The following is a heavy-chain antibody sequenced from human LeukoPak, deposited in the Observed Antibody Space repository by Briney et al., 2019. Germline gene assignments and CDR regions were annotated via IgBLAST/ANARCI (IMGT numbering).Heavy chain of an antibody. Sequence: GRSLRLSCAASGFTFSSYGMHWVRQAPGKGLEWVAVIWHDGSNKYYADSVKGRFTISRDNSKNTLYLQMNSLRAEDTAVYYRAKEATAMDSYYYYMDVWGKGTTVTVSS. CDR1: GFTFSSYG. CDR2: IWHDGSNK. J-gene: IGHJ6*03. V-gene: IGHV3-33*06. D-gene: IGHD5-18*01. CDR3: AKEATAMDSYYYYMDV.